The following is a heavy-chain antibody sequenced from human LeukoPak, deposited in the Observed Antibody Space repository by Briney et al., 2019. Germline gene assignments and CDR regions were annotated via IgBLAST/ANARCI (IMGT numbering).Heavy chain of an antibody. V-gene: IGHV3-23*01. J-gene: IGHJ4*02. D-gene: IGHD2-2*01. Sequence: PGGSLRLSCAASGFTFSSYAMSWVRQAPGKGLEWFSAISGSGGSTYYAHPVKGRFTISRDNSKNTLYLQMNSLRAEDTAVYYCAKDACSSTSCYFLWGQGTLVTVSS. CDR3: AKDACSSTSCYFL. CDR1: GFTFSSYA. CDR2: ISGSGGST.